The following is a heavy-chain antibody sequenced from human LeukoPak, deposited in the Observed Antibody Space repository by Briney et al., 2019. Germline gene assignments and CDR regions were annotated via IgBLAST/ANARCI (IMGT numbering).Heavy chain of an antibody. V-gene: IGHV4-39*07. Sequence: SPSETLSLTCTVSGGSISSSSYYWGWIRQPPGKGLEWIGRIYYSESTYYNPSLKSRVTISVDTSKNQFSMKLSSVTAADTAVYYCARVWGIVARLQPYFDYWGQGTLVTVSS. CDR1: GGSISSSSYY. D-gene: IGHD6-6*01. CDR3: ARVWGIVARLQPYFDY. CDR2: IYYSEST. J-gene: IGHJ4*02.